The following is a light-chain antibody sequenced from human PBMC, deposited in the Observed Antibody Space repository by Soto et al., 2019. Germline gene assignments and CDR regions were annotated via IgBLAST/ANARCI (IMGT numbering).Light chain of an antibody. J-gene: IGKJ2*01. V-gene: IGKV3-20*01. CDR1: QSVSSSS. CDR2: GAS. CDR3: QQSGSSPLYT. Sequence: IVLTQSPGTLSLSPGERATLSCRASQSVSSSSLAWYQQKPGQAPRLLIYGASSRATGIPDRFSGSGSGTDFTLTISRLEPEDFAVYYCQQSGSSPLYTFGQGTKLEIK.